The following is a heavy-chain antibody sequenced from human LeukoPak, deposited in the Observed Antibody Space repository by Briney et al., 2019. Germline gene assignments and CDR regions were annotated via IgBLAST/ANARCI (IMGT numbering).Heavy chain of an antibody. D-gene: IGHD6-19*01. V-gene: IGHV3-33*01. J-gene: IGHJ6*02. CDR1: GFSFSSYG. CDR2: IWYDGSNK. CDR3: ARIAVAEEYYYYTMDV. Sequence: PGRSLRLSCAASGFSFSSYGMHWVRQAPGKGLEWVAVIWYDGSNKFYADSVKGRFTISRDNSKNTLYLQMNILRAEDTAVYFCARIAVAEEYYYYTMDVWGQGTTVTVSS.